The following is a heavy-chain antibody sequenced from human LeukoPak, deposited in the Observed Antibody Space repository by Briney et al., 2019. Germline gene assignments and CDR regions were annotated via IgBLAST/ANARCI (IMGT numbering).Heavy chain of an antibody. V-gene: IGHV3-7*01. D-gene: IGHD2-2*01. J-gene: IGHJ4*02. CDR2: IYPDGNEK. CDR1: GLTFTDFW. CDR3: SGRDSSRSPRAY. Sequence: GGSLRLSCAASGLTFTDFWMNWVRLTPGRGLEWLANIYPDGNEKYYVDSVKGRFAISRDNAKNEVYLEMNSLRAEDTGVYYCSGRDSSRSPRAYWGQGTLVSVSS.